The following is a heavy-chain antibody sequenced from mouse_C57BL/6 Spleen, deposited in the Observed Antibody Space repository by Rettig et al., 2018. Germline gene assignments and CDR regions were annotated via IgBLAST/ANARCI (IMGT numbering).Heavy chain of an antibody. CDR2: INPGSGGT. CDR3: ASSNPFAY. J-gene: IGHJ3*01. CDR1: GYAFTNYL. D-gene: IGHD2-5*01. Sequence: QVQLQQSGAELVRPGTSVQVSCTASGYAFTNYLIEWVKQRPGQGLEWIGVINPGSGGTNYNEKFKGKATLTADKSSSTAYMQLSSLTSEDSAVYFCASSNPFAYWGQGTLVTVSA. V-gene: IGHV1-54*01.